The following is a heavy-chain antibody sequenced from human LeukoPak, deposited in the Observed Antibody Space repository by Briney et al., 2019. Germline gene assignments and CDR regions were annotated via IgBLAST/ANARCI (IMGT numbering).Heavy chain of an antibody. V-gene: IGHV3-7*01. CDR1: GFTFSSYW. Sequence: PGGSLRLSCAASGFTFSSYWMSWVRQAPGKGLEWVANIKQDGSEKYYVDSVKGRFTISRDNAKNSLYLQMNSLRAEDTAVYYCASESLWFGDGHAFDIWGQGTMVTVSS. J-gene: IGHJ3*02. D-gene: IGHD3-10*01. CDR3: ASESLWFGDGHAFDI. CDR2: IKQDGSEK.